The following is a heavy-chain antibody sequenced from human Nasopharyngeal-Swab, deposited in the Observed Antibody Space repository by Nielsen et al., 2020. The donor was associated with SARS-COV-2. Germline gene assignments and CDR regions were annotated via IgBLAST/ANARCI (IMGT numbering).Heavy chain of an antibody. Sequence: GESLKISCAASGFTFSSYEMNWVRQAPGKGLEWVSAISGSGGSTYYADSVKGRFTISRDNSKNTLYLQMNSLRAEDTAVYYCAKVGDSSGYYYGMDVWGQGTTVTVSS. V-gene: IGHV3-23*01. D-gene: IGHD3-22*01. CDR1: GFTFSSYE. CDR3: AKVGDSSGYYYGMDV. CDR2: ISGSGGST. J-gene: IGHJ6*02.